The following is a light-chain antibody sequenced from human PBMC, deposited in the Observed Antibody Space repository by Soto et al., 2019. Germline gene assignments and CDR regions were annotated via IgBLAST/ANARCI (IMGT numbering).Light chain of an antibody. CDR3: SSYTSSIL. J-gene: IGLJ2*01. Sequence: QSALTQPASESGSPGQSITISCTGTSSDVGGYNYVSWYQQHPGKAPKLMIYDVSNRPSGVSNRFSGSKSGNTASLTISGLQAEDEADYYCSSYTSSILFGGGTQLTVL. V-gene: IGLV2-14*01. CDR1: SSDVGGYNY. CDR2: DVS.